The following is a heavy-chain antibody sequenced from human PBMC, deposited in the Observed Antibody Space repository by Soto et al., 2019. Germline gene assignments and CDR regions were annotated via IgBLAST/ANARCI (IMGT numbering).Heavy chain of an antibody. CDR1: GYTLTELS. D-gene: IGHD2-2*01. V-gene: IGHV1-24*01. CDR2: FDPEDGET. CDR3: ATTIVVVPAATLDYGMDV. Sequence: QVQLVQSGAEVKKPGASVKVSCKVSGYTLTELSMHWVRQAPGKGLEWMGGFDPEDGETIYAQKFQGRVTMTEDTSTDTAYMELSSLSSEDTAVYYCATTIVVVPAATLDYGMDVWGQGTTVTVSS. J-gene: IGHJ6*02.